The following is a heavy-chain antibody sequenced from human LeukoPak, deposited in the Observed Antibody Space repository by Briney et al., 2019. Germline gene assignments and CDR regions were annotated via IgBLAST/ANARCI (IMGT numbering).Heavy chain of an antibody. CDR1: GGSIISNY. Sequence: SETLSLTCTVSGGSIISNYWSWIRQSAGTGLEWIGRIYGSGIPDYNPSLQSRVTTSLDTSRKQFSLRLTSVTAADTAVYYCARLKFYDSTGYSPGYYMDVWGKGTTVSVFS. V-gene: IGHV4-4*07. D-gene: IGHD3-22*01. J-gene: IGHJ6*03. CDR2: IYGSGIP. CDR3: ARLKFYDSTGYSPGYYMDV.